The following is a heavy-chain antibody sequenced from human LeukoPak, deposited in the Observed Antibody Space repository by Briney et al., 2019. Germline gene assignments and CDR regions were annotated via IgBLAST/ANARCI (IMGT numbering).Heavy chain of an antibody. Sequence: NPSETLSLTCTVSGGSISSSSYYWGLIRQPPGKGLEWIGSIYYSGSTYYNPSLKSRVTISVDTSKNQFSLKLSSVTAADTAVYYCARLDYDILTGYPYYFDYWGQGTLVTVSS. J-gene: IGHJ4*02. D-gene: IGHD3-9*01. CDR2: IYYSGST. V-gene: IGHV4-39*01. CDR3: ARLDYDILTGYPYYFDY. CDR1: GGSISSSSYY.